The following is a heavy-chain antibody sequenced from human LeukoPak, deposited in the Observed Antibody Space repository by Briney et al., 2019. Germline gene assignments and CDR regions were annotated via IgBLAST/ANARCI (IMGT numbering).Heavy chain of an antibody. D-gene: IGHD6-25*01. CDR2: ISTVSTYT. CDR1: GFTFTDYS. CDR3: ARDGSGFYLYNYMDV. Sequence: GGSLRLSCAASGFTFTDYSMNWVRQAPGKGLEWVASISTVSTYTFYADSVKGRFSISRDNVRNLLYLQMSSLGAEDTAVYYCARDGSGFYLYNYMDVWGKGTTVTVSS. J-gene: IGHJ6*03. V-gene: IGHV3-21*06.